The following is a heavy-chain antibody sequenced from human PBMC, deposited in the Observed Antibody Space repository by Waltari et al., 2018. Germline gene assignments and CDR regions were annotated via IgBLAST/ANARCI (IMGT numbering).Heavy chain of an antibody. J-gene: IGHJ5*02. CDR1: GEPISDDVSRWTS. CDR3: ARGGLRYYDSGSQPYNWFGP. V-gene: IGHV4-61*02. CDR2: IYSSGAV. Sequence: QVQLQESGPGLVKPTHTLSLTCTVSGEPISDDVSRWTSWTWIRQSAGKGLEWIGHIYSSGAVDYNPSLRSRVTISLDTPKSHFTLKLTSVTAADTATYYCARGGLRYYDSGSQPYNWFGPWGQGIMVSVSS. D-gene: IGHD3-10*01.